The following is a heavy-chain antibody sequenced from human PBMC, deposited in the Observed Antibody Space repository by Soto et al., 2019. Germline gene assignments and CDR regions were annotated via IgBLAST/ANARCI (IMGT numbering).Heavy chain of an antibody. CDR3: PIRTGTAPRFDY. V-gene: IGHV3-30-3*01. CDR1: GFTFSDFE. Sequence: QVQLVESGGGVVQPGRSLRLSCSASGFTFSDFEMYWVRQAPGKGLDWVSFISYDGSNQYYAGSVKGRFTVSRDNSQNTRFLLMNSLRPEDSAVYFCPIRTGTAPRFDYWGQGTLVTVSS. J-gene: IGHJ4*02. D-gene: IGHD1-7*01. CDR2: ISYDGSNQ.